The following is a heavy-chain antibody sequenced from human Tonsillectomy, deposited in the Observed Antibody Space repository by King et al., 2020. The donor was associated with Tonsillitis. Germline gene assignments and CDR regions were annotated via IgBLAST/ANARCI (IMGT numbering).Heavy chain of an antibody. D-gene: IGHD3-10*01. V-gene: IGHV5-51*01. Sequence: VQLVESGAEVKKPGESLKISCKGSGYSFTRNWIGWVRQMPGKGLEWMGIIYPGDSDTRYSPSFQGQVTISADKSISTAYLQWSSLKAPDTAMYYCARLGTLVRGVIDYYYGMDVWGQGTTVTVSS. CDR1: GYSFTRNW. CDR2: IYPGDSDT. CDR3: ARLGTLVRGVIDYYYGMDV. J-gene: IGHJ6*02.